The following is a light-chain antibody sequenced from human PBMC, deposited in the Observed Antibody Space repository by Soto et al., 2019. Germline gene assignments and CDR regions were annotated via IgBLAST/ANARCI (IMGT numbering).Light chain of an antibody. Sequence: EIVLTQSPGXXXXXXXXXXXXSXRAXQXINSSYLAWYQQKPGQAPRLLIYGASSRATGIPDRFSGGGSGTDFTLTISRLEPEDFAVYYCQQYGSSPLYTXGQGTKLEIK. J-gene: IGKJ2*01. CDR3: QQYGSSPLYT. CDR1: QXINSSY. V-gene: IGKV3-20*01. CDR2: GAS.